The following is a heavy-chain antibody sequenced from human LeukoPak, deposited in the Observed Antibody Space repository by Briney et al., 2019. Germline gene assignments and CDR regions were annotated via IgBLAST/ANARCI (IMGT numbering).Heavy chain of an antibody. J-gene: IGHJ4*02. D-gene: IGHD4-17*01. CDR3: AKLGDYGY. Sequence: AGSLRLSCAASGFTFNNYGMNWVRQAPGKGLEWVSTISNSGGSTYYADSVKGRFIISRDNSKNTLYLQMNSLRGEDTAAYYCAKLGDYGYWGQGTLVTVSS. V-gene: IGHV3-23*01. CDR1: GFTFNNYG. CDR2: ISNSGGST.